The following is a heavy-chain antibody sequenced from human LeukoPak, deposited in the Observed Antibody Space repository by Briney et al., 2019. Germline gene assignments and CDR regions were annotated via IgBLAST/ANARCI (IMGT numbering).Heavy chain of an antibody. V-gene: IGHV3-7*03. Sequence: GGSLRLSCAASGFSFSTSWLTWVRQAPGKGLEWVANIKKDGSEKYYVDSVKGRFTISRDNAKNSVYLQMNSLRAEDTAVYYCASRGISSSWYADYWGQGTLVTVSS. CDR3: ASRGISSSWYADY. CDR1: GFSFSTSW. CDR2: IKKDGSEK. J-gene: IGHJ4*02. D-gene: IGHD6-13*01.